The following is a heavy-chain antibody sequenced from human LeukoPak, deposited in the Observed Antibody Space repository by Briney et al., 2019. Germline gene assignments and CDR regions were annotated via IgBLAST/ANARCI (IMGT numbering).Heavy chain of an antibody. D-gene: IGHD1-26*01. J-gene: IGHJ3*02. Sequence: PSETLSLTCAVYGGSFSGYYWSWIRQPPGKGLEWIGEINHSGSTNYNPSLKSRVTISVDTSKNQFSLKLSSVTAADTAVYYCARHLSVVGATDDAFDIWGQGTMVTVSS. V-gene: IGHV4-34*01. CDR1: GGSFSGYY. CDR3: ARHLSVVGATDDAFDI. CDR2: INHSGST.